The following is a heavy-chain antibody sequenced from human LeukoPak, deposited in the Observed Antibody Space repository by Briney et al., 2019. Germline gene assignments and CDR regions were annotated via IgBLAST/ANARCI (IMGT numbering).Heavy chain of an antibody. CDR1: GYSFTSYW. D-gene: IGHD7-27*01. V-gene: IGHV5-51*01. CDR2: IYPGDSDT. CDR3: ARRDRPAILGTADDAFDI. J-gene: IGHJ3*02. Sequence: GESLKTSCKGSGYSFTSYWIGWVRQMPGKGLEWMGIIYPGDSDTRYSPSFQGQVTISADKSISTAYLQWSSLKASDTAMYYCARRDRPAILGTADDAFDIWGQGTMVTVSS.